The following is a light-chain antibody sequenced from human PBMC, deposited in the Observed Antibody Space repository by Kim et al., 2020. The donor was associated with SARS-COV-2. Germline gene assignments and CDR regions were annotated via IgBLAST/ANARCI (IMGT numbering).Light chain of an antibody. V-gene: IGLV2-14*03. CDR1: SSDVGGYNY. J-gene: IGLJ3*02. CDR2: DVS. CDR3: SSDTSSSTWV. Sequence: GQSITISCTGTSSDVGGYNYVSWYQQHPGKAPKLMIYDVSKRPSGVANRFAGSKSGNTASLTISGLQAEDEADYYCSSDTSSSTWVFGGGTKLTVL.